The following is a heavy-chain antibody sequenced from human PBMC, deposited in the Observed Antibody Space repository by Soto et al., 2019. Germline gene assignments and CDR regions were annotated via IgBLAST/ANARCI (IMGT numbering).Heavy chain of an antibody. CDR2: INPNSGCT. CDR1: GYTFTGYY. D-gene: IGHD4-4*01. Sequence: QVQLVQSGAEVKKPGASVKVSCKASGYTFTGYYMHWVRQAPGQGLEWMGWINPNSGCTNYAQKYQGRVTLTRDTSISTAYMELSRLRSDDTAVFYCARGVRSLQNWYFDLWGRGTLVTVSS. CDR3: ARGVRSLQNWYFDL. J-gene: IGHJ2*01. V-gene: IGHV1-2*02.